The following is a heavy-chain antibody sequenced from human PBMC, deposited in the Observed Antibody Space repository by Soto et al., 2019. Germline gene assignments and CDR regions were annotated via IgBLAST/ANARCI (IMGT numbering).Heavy chain of an antibody. CDR2: ISGSGGST. CDR1: GFTFSSYA. V-gene: IGHV3-23*01. Sequence: LSLSCAASGFTFSSYAMSWVRQAPGKGLEWVSAISGSGGSTYYADSVKGRFTISRDNSKNTLYLQMNSLRAEATAVYYCAKDSSSPRTALAIDSWRQRTLVSVSS. J-gene: IGHJ4*02. D-gene: IGHD5-18*01. CDR3: AKDSSSPRTALAIDS.